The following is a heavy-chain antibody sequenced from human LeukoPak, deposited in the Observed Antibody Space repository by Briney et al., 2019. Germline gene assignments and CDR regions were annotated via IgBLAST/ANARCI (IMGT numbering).Heavy chain of an antibody. CDR3: ARFDSSSWSYYFDY. V-gene: IGHV4-4*07. Sequence: SETLSLTCTVSGGSISSYYWSWIRQPAGKGLEWIGHIFTSGSTNYNPSLESRVTISVDKSKNQFSLKLISVTAADTAVYYCARFDSSSWSYYFDYWGQGTLVTVSS. J-gene: IGHJ4*02. CDR2: IFTSGST. CDR1: GGSISSYY. D-gene: IGHD6-13*01.